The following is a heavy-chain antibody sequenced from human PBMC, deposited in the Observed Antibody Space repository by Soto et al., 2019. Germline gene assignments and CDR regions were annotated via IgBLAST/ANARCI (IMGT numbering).Heavy chain of an antibody. CDR1: GGSFSGYY. CDR3: ARGYSSSWFTPRWFDP. Sequence: QVQLQQWGAGLLKPSETLSLTCAVYGGSFSGYYWSWIRQPPGKGLEWIGEINHSGSTNYNPSLKRRVTISVDTSKNQFSLKLSSVTAADTAVYYCARGYSSSWFTPRWFDPWGQGTLVTVSS. J-gene: IGHJ5*02. V-gene: IGHV4-34*01. D-gene: IGHD6-13*01. CDR2: INHSGST.